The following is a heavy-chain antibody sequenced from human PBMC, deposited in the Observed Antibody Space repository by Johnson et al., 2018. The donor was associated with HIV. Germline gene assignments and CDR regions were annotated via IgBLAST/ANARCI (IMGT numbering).Heavy chain of an antibody. J-gene: IGHJ3*02. CDR2: ISGTGGTT. V-gene: IGHV3-23*04. D-gene: IGHD3-16*01. CDR1: GFTFSTYG. Sequence: EMQLVESGGGLVQPGGSLRMSCVASGFTFSTYGMTWVRQAPGKGLEWVSAISGTGGTTYYADSVRGRFSISRDKSKDTLYLQMSSLRAEDTAVYYCARGGSDVFDIWGRGTMVTVSS. CDR3: ARGGSDVFDI.